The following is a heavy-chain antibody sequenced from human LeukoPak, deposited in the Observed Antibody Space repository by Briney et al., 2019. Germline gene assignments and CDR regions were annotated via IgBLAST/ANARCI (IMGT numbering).Heavy chain of an antibody. CDR3: AKIKSGIDS. V-gene: IGHV3-53*01. Sequence: GGSLRLSCAASGFSVSNNYMTWVRQAPGKGLEWVSVIYSDGTRYYRDSVKGRFTISRDNSKNTLYLRMNSLRVEDTALYYCAKIKSGIDSWGQGTLVTVSS. CDR2: IYSDGTR. CDR1: GFSVSNNY. J-gene: IGHJ4*02. D-gene: IGHD6-25*01.